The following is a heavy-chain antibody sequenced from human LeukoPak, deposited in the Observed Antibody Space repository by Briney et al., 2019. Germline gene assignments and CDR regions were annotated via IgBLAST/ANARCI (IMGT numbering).Heavy chain of an antibody. J-gene: IGHJ6*03. CDR1: GSTFTGSY. Sequence: ASVKVSCKASGSTFTGSYMRWVRQAPGQGLEWMGRINPNSGDTNYEQKFQGRVTMTSDTSISTAYMELSTLRSDDTAVYYCARSGGHCTNGVCHTDYYMDVWGKGTTVTVSS. D-gene: IGHD2-8*01. CDR3: ARSGGHCTNGVCHTDYYMDV. CDR2: INPNSGDT. V-gene: IGHV1-2*02.